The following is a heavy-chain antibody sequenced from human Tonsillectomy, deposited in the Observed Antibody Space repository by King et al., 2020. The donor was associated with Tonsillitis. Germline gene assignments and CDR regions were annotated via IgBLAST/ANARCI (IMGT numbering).Heavy chain of an antibody. CDR1: GFTFSIFG. CDR3: ARGSGVPAPAAFDI. Sequence: VQLVESGGGVVQPGRSLRLSCAASGFTFSIFGMHLVRQAPGQGLEWVAVIWYDGSNKYYVDSVKGRFTISRDNSKNTLYLQMNSLRAEDTAVYYCARGSGVPAPAAFDIWGQGTMVTVS. J-gene: IGHJ3*02. CDR2: IWYDGSNK. D-gene: IGHD2-2*01. V-gene: IGHV3-33*01.